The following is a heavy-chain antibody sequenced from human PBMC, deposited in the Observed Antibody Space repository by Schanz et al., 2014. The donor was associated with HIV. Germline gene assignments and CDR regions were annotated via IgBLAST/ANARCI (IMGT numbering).Heavy chain of an antibody. V-gene: IGHV4-59*04. CDR3: ARHQRGSYLEALDY. CDR2: AHHSGST. CDR1: SGSISSYY. D-gene: IGHD3-10*01. J-gene: IGHJ4*02. Sequence: QVQLQESGPGLVKPSETLSLTCTVSSGSISSYYWSWIRQPPGKGLEWIGSAHHSGSTYYTPSLKRRVPISVDTPKTQAPRKLRSVTAADTAVFYCARHQRGSYLEALDYWGQGTLVTVSS.